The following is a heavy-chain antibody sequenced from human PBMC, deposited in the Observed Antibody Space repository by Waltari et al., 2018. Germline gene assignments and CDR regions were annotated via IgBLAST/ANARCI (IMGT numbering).Heavy chain of an antibody. CDR2: IIPIFGTA. J-gene: IGHJ4*02. Sequence: QVQLVQSGAEVKKPGSSVKVSCKASGCTFSSYATTWVRPAHGQGLEWMGRIIPIFGTANYAQKFQGRVTITADKSTSTAYMELSSLRSEDTAVYYCARLRNYYGSGSQYYFDYWGQGTLVTVSS. D-gene: IGHD3-10*01. CDR3: ARLRNYYGSGSQYYFDY. CDR1: GCTFSSYA. V-gene: IGHV1-69*08.